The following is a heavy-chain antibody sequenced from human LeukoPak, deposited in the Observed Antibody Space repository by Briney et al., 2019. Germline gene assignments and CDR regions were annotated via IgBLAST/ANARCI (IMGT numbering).Heavy chain of an antibody. D-gene: IGHD2-21*02. CDR3: ARVAKDCGGDCFSDY. J-gene: IGHJ4*02. V-gene: IGHV3-66*01. Sequence: GGSLRLSCAASGFTVSSNSMSWVRQTPGKGPEWVSVLYYGGSAFYADSVQGRLSMSRDISKNILYLQINNLRAEDSAVYYCARVAKDCGGDCFSDYWGQGTLVTVSS. CDR2: LYYGGSA. CDR1: GFTVSSNS.